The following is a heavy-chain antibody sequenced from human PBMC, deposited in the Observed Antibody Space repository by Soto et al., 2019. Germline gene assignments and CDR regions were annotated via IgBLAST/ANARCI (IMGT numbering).Heavy chain of an antibody. Sequence: XSVKVSCKASGYTFTGYYMHLLRHSPGQGLEWMGWTNPNSGGTNYAQKFQGWVTMTRDTSISTAYMELSRLRSDDTAVYYCARDLAARPYYYYGMDVWGQGTTVTVSS. CDR3: ARDLAARPYYYYGMDV. D-gene: IGHD6-6*01. V-gene: IGHV1-2*04. CDR2: TNPNSGGT. J-gene: IGHJ6*02. CDR1: GYTFTGYY.